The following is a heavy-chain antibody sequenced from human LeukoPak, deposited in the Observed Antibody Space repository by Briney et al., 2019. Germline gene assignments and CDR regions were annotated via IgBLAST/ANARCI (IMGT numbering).Heavy chain of an antibody. Sequence: GGSLRLSCAASGSTFSSYEMNWVRQAPGKGLEWVSYISSSGSTIYYADSVKGRFTISRGNAKNSLYLQMNSLRAEDTAVYYCARGWYYFDYWGQGTLVTVSS. CDR2: ISSSGSTI. V-gene: IGHV3-48*03. D-gene: IGHD2-8*01. J-gene: IGHJ4*02. CDR3: ARGWYYFDY. CDR1: GSTFSSYE.